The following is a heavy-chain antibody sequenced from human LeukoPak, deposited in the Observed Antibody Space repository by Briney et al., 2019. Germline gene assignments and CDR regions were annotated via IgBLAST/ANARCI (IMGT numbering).Heavy chain of an antibody. Sequence: PSETLSLTCSVSGGSISSDTYYWAWIRQPPGKGLEWIASIHYSGRNYNNPSLNSRVTMSVDTSKNQFSLNLYSVTAADTAVYYCARLAILTGYYNPPFDYWGQGTLVTVSS. CDR1: GGSISSDTYY. D-gene: IGHD3-9*01. CDR2: IHYSGRN. CDR3: ARLAILTGYYNPPFDY. V-gene: IGHV4-39*07. J-gene: IGHJ4*02.